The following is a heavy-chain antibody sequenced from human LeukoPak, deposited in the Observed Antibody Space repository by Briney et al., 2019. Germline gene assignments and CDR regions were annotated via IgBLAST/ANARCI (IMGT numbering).Heavy chain of an antibody. Sequence: SETLSLTCTVYGGSFSGYYWSWIRQPPGKGLEWIGEINHSGSTNYNPSLKSRVTISVDTSKNQFSLKLSSVTAADTAVYYCARGSDYGGNRNRTCDYWGQGTLVTVSS. CDR2: INHSGST. CDR3: ARGSDYGGNRNRTCDY. J-gene: IGHJ4*02. CDR1: GGSFSGYY. D-gene: IGHD4-23*01. V-gene: IGHV4-34*01.